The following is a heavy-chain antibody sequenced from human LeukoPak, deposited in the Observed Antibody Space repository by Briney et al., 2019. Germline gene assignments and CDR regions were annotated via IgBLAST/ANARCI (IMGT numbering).Heavy chain of an antibody. V-gene: IGHV3-7*01. Sequence: GGSLRLSCAASGFRFSSYWMSWVRQAPWKGLEWVAHINLDGSEKSYVDSVEGRFTISRDNAKNSLYLQMNSLRGEDTAVYYCARDSERSSSFAFDIWGQGTMVTASS. CDR1: GFRFSSYW. CDR3: ARDSERSSSFAFDI. J-gene: IGHJ3*02. CDR2: INLDGSEK. D-gene: IGHD3-3*02.